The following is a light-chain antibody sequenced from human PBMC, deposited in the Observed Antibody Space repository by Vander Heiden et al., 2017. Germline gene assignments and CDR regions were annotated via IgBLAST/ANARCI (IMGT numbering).Light chain of an antibody. Sequence: ASQLTPSPSSRSPSLGDRVTITARASHGISSALAWYQQTPEKAPKLLIYDASSLKSGLPSRFSSSGSGTDFTLTISSLQPEDFATYYCQQFNSYPWTFGQGTKVEIK. CDR3: QQFNSYPWT. V-gene: IGKV1-13*02. CDR2: DAS. CDR1: HGISSA. J-gene: IGKJ1*01.